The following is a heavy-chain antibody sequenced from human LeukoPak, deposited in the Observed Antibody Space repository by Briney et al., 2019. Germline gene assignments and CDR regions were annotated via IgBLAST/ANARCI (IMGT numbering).Heavy chain of an antibody. J-gene: IGHJ4*02. D-gene: IGHD4-17*01. CDR1: GFTFSNAW. CDR2: IKSKTDGGIT. Sequence: GGSLRLSCAASGFTFSNAWMSWVRQAPGKGLEWVGRIKSKTDGGITDYAAPVKGRFTISRDDSKNTLYLQMNSLKAEDTAVYYCLCHYGDSRDYWGQGTLVAVSS. V-gene: IGHV3-15*01. CDR3: LCHYGDSRDY.